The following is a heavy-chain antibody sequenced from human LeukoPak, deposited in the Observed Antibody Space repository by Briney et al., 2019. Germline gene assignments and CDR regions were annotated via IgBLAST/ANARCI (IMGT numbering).Heavy chain of an antibody. D-gene: IGHD6-13*01. V-gene: IGHV4-59*01. CDR3: ARGVYIAAAQYGY. Sequence: SETLSLTCTVSGGSISSYYWSCIRQPPGKGREWIGYIYYSGTTNYNPSLKSRVTISVDTSKNQFSLKLSSVTAADTAVYYCARGVYIAAAQYGYWGQGTLVTVSS. CDR1: GGSISSYY. CDR2: IYYSGTT. J-gene: IGHJ4*02.